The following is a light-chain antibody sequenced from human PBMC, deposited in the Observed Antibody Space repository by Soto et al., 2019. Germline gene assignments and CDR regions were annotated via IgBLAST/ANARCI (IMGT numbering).Light chain of an antibody. CDR1: QSVSNN. J-gene: IGKJ1*01. CDR3: QQNDNWPWT. CDR2: GAS. V-gene: IGKV3-15*01. Sequence: EIVMTQSPATLSVSPGERATVSCRASQSVSNNLVWYQQKPGQAPRLLIFGASTRATGIPDRFSGSGSGTEFTLTISSLQSEDFAVYYCQQNDNWPWTFGQGTKVEIK.